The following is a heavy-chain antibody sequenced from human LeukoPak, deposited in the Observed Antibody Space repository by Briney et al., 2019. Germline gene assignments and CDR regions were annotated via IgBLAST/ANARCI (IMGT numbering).Heavy chain of an antibody. CDR1: GGSISSYY. CDR2: IYYSGST. CDR3: ARVGSYGTFDY. Sequence: ETLSLTCTVSGGSISSYYWSWIRQPPGKGLEWIGYIYYSGSTNYNPSLKSRVTISVDTSKNQFSLKLSSVTAADTAVYYCARVGSYGTFDYWGQGTLVTVSS. J-gene: IGHJ4*02. D-gene: IGHD5-18*01. V-gene: IGHV4-59*01.